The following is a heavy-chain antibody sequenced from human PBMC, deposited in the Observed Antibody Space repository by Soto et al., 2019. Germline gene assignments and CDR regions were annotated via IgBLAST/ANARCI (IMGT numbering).Heavy chain of an antibody. V-gene: IGHV3-7*01. CDR3: AREGQQPHYDILTGYSYYYYYMDV. CDR1: GFTFSSYW. D-gene: IGHD3-9*01. CDR2: IKQDGSEK. J-gene: IGHJ6*03. Sequence: GGSLRLSCAASGFTFSSYWMSWVRQAPGKGLEWVANIKQDGSEKYYVDSVKGRFTISRDNAKNSLYLQMNSLRAEDTAVYYCAREGQQPHYDILTGYSYYYYYMDVWGKGTTVTVSS.